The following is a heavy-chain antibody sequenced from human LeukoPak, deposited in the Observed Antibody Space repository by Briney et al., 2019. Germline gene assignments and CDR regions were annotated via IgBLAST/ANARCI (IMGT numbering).Heavy chain of an antibody. Sequence: GGSLRLSCAASGFTFSTYSMNWVRQAPGKGLEWVSSITSSSTYIYYADSVKGRFAISRDNAKNSLYLQRNSLRAEDTAVYYCARDSSIQSLDPWGQGTLVTVSS. V-gene: IGHV3-21*01. J-gene: IGHJ5*02. CDR1: GFTFSTYS. CDR3: ARDSSIQSLDP. D-gene: IGHD2-2*01. CDR2: ITSSSTYI.